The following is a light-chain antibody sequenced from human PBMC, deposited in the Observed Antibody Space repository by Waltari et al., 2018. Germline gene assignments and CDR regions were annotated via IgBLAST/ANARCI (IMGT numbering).Light chain of an antibody. Sequence: QLVLTQSPSASASLGASVKLTCTLSSWHSSYAIAWHQPQPEKGPRYLMKLNSDGSHSKGDGIPDRFSGSSSGAERYLTISSLQSEDEADYYCQTWGTGIQVFGGGTKLTVL. CDR2: LNSDGSH. CDR1: SWHSSYA. CDR3: QTWGTGIQV. J-gene: IGLJ2*01. V-gene: IGLV4-69*01.